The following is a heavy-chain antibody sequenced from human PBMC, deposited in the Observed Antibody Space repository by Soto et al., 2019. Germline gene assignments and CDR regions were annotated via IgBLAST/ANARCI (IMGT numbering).Heavy chain of an antibody. D-gene: IGHD3-10*01. Sequence: SEPLSLTCTVYYGSFSGDYWRWILKPPVKGPEWIGEINHSGSTNYNPSLKGRVTVSVDTSKNQYSLNLSSVTATDTAVYYCARGRVSGTYSDVFDYWGHGTLVTVSS. CDR3: ARGRVSGTYSDVFDY. CDR1: YGSFSGDY. V-gene: IGHV4-34*01. J-gene: IGHJ4*01. CDR2: INHSGST.